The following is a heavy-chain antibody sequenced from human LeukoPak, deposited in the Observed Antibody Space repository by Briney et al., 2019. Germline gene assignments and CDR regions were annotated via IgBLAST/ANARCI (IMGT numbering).Heavy chain of an antibody. CDR1: GITFSNYA. J-gene: IGHJ4*02. CDR3: AGRPTGYSSGYIH. Sequence: GGSLRLSCVASGITFSNYAVSWVRQAPEKGLDWVSVISGSAHKIRYADSVKGRFTISRDNSENIVYLQMNSLRVEDTAVYYCAGRPTGYSSGYIHWGQGTLVTVSS. D-gene: IGHD5-18*01. V-gene: IGHV3-23*01. CDR2: ISGSAHKI.